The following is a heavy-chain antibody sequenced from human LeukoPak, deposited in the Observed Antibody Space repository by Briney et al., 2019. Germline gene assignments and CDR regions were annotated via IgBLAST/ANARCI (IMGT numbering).Heavy chain of an antibody. CDR3: ARGLHARHYYYYMDV. CDR2: IYYSGST. D-gene: IGHD4-11*01. CDR1: GGSISSSSYY. Sequence: SETLSLTCTVSGGSISSSSYYWSWIRQPPGKGLEWIGYIYYSGSTNYNPSLKSRVTISVDTSKNQFSLKLSSVTAADTAVHYCARGLHARHYYYYMDVWGKGTTVTVSS. V-gene: IGHV4-61*01. J-gene: IGHJ6*03.